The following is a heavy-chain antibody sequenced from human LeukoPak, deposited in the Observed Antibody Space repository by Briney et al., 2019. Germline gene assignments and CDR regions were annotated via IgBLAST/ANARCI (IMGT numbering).Heavy chain of an antibody. J-gene: IGHJ5*02. D-gene: IGHD5-12*01. CDR2: IYYSGST. V-gene: IGHV4-30-4*01. CDR1: GGSISSGDYY. Sequence: SETLSLTCTVSGGSISSGDYYWSWIRPPPGKGLEWIGYIYYSGSTYYNPSLKSRVTISVDTSKNQFSLKLSSVTAADTAVYYCARNVDIVATIGSPWFDPWGQGTLVTVSS. CDR3: ARNVDIVATIGSPWFDP.